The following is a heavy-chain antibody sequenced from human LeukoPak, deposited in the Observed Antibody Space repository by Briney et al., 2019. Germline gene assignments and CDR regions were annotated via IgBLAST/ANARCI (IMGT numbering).Heavy chain of an antibody. CDR2: IIPIFGTT. CDR1: GGTFSRYA. J-gene: IGHJ6*03. D-gene: IGHD3-3*01. V-gene: IGHV1-69*05. Sequence: SVKVSCKASGGTFSRYAISWVRQAPGQGLEWMGGIIPIFGTTNYAQKFQGRVTITTDESTSTAYMELSSLRSEDTAVYYCASHYDFWSGYYTGPTSGETGYYYYMDVWGKGTTVTVSS. CDR3: ASHYDFWSGYYTGPTSGETGYYYYMDV.